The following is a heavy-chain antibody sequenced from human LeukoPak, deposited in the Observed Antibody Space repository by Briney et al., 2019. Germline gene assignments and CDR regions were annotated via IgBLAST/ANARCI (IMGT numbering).Heavy chain of an antibody. V-gene: IGHV3-21*01. D-gene: IGHD1-26*01. CDR2: ISSSGSYM. CDR1: GFTFSTYT. CDR3: ARDNGGSYYYYYYMDV. J-gene: IGHJ6*03. Sequence: GGSLRLSCAASGFTFSTYTMNWVRQAPGKGLEWVSSISSSGSYMYYADSVKGRFTISRDNAKNSLYLQMNSLRAEDTAVYYCARDNGGSYYYYYYMDVWGKGTTVTVSS.